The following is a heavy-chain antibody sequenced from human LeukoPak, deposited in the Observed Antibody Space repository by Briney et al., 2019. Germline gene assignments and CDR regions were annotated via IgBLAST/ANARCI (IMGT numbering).Heavy chain of an antibody. Sequence: PSETLSLTCTLSGGTISTYYWNWIRQTPGKGLEWIGYIYYSGTTNYVPSLKSRVTISVDTSRNQFSLKLSSVTPADTAVYYCARGGSLPLYYDGLDVWGQGTPVTVSS. J-gene: IGHJ6*02. CDR1: GGTISTYY. V-gene: IGHV4-59*01. D-gene: IGHD1-26*01. CDR2: IYYSGTT. CDR3: ARGGSLPLYYDGLDV.